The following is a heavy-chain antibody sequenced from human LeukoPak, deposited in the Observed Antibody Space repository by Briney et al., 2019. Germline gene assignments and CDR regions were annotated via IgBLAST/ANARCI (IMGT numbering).Heavy chain of an antibody. CDR3: AKALGSGSSYDALDI. CDR1: GFSFSTYG. V-gene: IGHV3-30*02. J-gene: IGHJ3*02. Sequence: GGSLRLSCVASGFSFSTYGINWVRQAPGKGLEWVAFIRYDGGNKYYADSVKGRFTISRDNSKNTLYLQMNSLRVEDTAAYYCAKALGSGSSYDALDIWGQGTMVTVSS. CDR2: IRYDGGNK. D-gene: IGHD1-26*01.